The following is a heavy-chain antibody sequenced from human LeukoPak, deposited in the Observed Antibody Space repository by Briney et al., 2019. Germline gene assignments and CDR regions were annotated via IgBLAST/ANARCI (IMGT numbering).Heavy chain of an antibody. Sequence: ASVKVSCKASGYTFTRCYIHWVRQAPGQGLEWMGIINPSGGSTTYTQKFQGRVTVTGDTSTSTVYMELSSLRSEDTAVYYCARGPYRYFDYWGQGTLVTVSS. D-gene: IGHD5-18*01. CDR2: INPSGGST. CDR3: ARGPYRYFDY. CDR1: GYTFTRCY. J-gene: IGHJ4*02. V-gene: IGHV1-46*01.